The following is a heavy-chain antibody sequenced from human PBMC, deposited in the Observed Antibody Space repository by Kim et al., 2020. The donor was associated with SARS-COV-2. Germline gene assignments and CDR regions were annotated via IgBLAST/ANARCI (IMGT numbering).Heavy chain of an antibody. J-gene: IGHJ3*02. CDR2: IKSKTDGGTT. CDR1: GFTFSNAW. V-gene: IGHV3-15*01. Sequence: GGSLRLSCAASGFTFSNAWMSWVRQAPGKGLEWVGRIKSKTDGGTTDYAAPVKGRFTISRDDSKNTLYLQMNSLKTEDTAVYYCTTDRDSSGLLVRDDAFDIWGQGTMVTVSS. CDR3: TTDRDSSGLLVRDDAFDI. D-gene: IGHD3-22*01.